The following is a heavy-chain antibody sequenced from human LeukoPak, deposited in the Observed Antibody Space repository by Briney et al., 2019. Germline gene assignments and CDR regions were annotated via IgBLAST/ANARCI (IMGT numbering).Heavy chain of an antibody. CDR2: ITPDGSQT. CDR1: GFTFSSSW. D-gene: IGHD5-12*01. CDR3: ARVEASGYDYGAFDY. V-gene: IGHV3-7*01. J-gene: IGHJ4*02. Sequence: GGSLRLSCAASGFTFSSSWMSWVRQAPGKGLEWVANITPDGSQTYSVDSVKGRFTISRDNAKNSLYLQMNSLRAEDTAVYYCARVEASGYDYGAFDYWGQGTLVTVSS.